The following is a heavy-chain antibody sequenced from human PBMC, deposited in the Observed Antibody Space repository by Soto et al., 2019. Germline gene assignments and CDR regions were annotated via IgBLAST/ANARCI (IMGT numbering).Heavy chain of an antibody. V-gene: IGHV4-4*02. D-gene: IGHD2-2*01. CDR1: GGSISSSDW. CDR2: IYHGGST. CDR3: ARGPRLSVAVPSDYYGMDV. J-gene: IGHJ6*02. Sequence: PSETLSLTCAVSGGSISSSDWWSWVRQPPGKGLEWIGEIYHGGSTNYYPSLKSRVTISVDKSKNQLSLKLNSVTAADTAVYYCARGPRLSVAVPSDYYGMDVWGQGTTVTVSS.